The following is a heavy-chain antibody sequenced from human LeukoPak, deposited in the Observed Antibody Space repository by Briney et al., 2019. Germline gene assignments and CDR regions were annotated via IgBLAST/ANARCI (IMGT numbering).Heavy chain of an antibody. J-gene: IGHJ4*02. V-gene: IGHV3-23*01. Sequence: GGTLRLSCAASGFTFSSYAMSWVRQAPGKGLEWVSAITASGGNTYYADSVKGRFTISRDNSKNTLYLQVNSLRAEDTAVYYCAKGNGYSYGRYYFDYWGQGTLVTVSS. CDR2: ITASGGNT. CDR1: GFTFSSYA. D-gene: IGHD5-18*01. CDR3: AKGNGYSYGRYYFDY.